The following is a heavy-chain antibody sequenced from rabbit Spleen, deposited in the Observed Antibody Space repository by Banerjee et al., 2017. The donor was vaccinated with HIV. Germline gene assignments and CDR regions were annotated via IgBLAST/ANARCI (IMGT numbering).Heavy chain of an antibody. J-gene: IGHJ4*01. V-gene: IGHV1S40*01. CDR2: IYTGNGKN. CDR1: GFSFSSGYD. D-gene: IGHD1-1*01. Sequence: QSLEESGGDLVKPEGSLTLTCKASGFSFSSGYDMSWVRQAPGKGLEWIGFIYTGNGKNYYASWAKGRFTISKTSSTTVTLQVTSLTAADTATYFCTRDDGSGHYIDGYFNLWGPGTLVTVS. CDR3: TRDDGSGHYIDGYFNL.